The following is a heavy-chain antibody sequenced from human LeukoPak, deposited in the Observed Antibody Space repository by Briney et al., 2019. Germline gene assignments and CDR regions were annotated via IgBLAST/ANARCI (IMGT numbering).Heavy chain of an antibody. CDR2: IIPIFGTA. CDR1: GGTFSSYA. D-gene: IGHD4-17*01. Sequence: ASVKVSCKASGGTFSSYATSWVRQAPGQGLEWMGGIIPIFGTANYAQKFQGRVTITADESTSTAYMELSSLRSEDTAVYYCARGAAMNDYGDFFDYWGQGTLVTVSS. V-gene: IGHV1-69*13. CDR3: ARGAAMNDYGDFFDY. J-gene: IGHJ4*02.